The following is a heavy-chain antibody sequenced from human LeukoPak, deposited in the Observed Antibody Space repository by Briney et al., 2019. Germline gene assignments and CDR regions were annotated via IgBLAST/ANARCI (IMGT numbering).Heavy chain of an antibody. Sequence: SETLSLTCTVSGVSINDYYWSWIRQFPKKELEWIGYIYYSGTTYYNPSPKSRVTISVDTSKNQFSLKLSSVTAADTAVYYCARGLIAAREYYFDYWGQGTLVTVSS. CDR1: GVSINDYY. CDR2: IYYSGTT. J-gene: IGHJ4*02. V-gene: IGHV4-59*01. D-gene: IGHD3-10*01. CDR3: ARGLIAAREYYFDY.